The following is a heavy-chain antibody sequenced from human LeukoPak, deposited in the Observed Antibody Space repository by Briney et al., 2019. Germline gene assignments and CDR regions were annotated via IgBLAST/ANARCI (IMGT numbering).Heavy chain of an antibody. CDR1: GYTFTSYD. Sequence: ASVKXSFKASGYTFTSYDINWVRQATGQGLEGMGWMNPNSGNTGYAQKFQGRVTMTTDTSTSTAYMELRSLRSDDTAVYFCARGALAMVRGSVDYWGQGTLVTVSS. CDR3: ARGALAMVRGSVDY. J-gene: IGHJ4*02. CDR2: MNPNSGNT. D-gene: IGHD3-10*01. V-gene: IGHV1-8*01.